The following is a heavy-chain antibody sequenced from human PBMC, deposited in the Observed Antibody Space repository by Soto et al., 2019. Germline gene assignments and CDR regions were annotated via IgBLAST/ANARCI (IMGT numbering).Heavy chain of an antibody. Sequence: QEQLVQSGAEVKKPGSSVKVSCKASGGIFNSYAISWVRQAPGQGLEWMGGIIPIFGTANYAQKFQGRVTITADESTNTAYMDLSSLKSEDTGIYYCARGGSGYVWFNEFWGQGTLVTVSS. V-gene: IGHV1-69*01. CDR3: ARGGSGYVWFNEF. CDR1: GGIFNSYA. J-gene: IGHJ4*02. D-gene: IGHD3-22*01. CDR2: IIPIFGTA.